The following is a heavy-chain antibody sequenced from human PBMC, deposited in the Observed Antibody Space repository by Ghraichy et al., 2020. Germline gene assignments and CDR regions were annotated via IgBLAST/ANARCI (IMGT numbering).Heavy chain of an antibody. V-gene: IGHV3-23*01. D-gene: IGHD3-22*01. CDR1: GFTFSSYA. J-gene: IGHJ3*02. Sequence: GGSLRLSCAASGFTFSSYAMSWVRQAPGKGLEWVSAISGSGGSTYYADSVKGRFTISRDNSKNTLYLQMNSLRAEDTAVYYCAKDKSSGYYLLVVAFDIWGQGTMVTVSS. CDR3: AKDKSSGYYLLVVAFDI. CDR2: ISGSGGST.